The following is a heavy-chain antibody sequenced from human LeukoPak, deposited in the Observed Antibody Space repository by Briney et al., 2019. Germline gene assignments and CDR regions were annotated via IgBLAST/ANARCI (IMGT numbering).Heavy chain of an antibody. CDR2: IKTKTEGGTT. CDR1: GFTFSSYW. Sequence: GGSLRLSCAASGFTFSSYWMSWVRQAPGKGLEWVGRIKTKTEGGTTDYAAPVKGRFTISRDDSKNTVYLQMNSLKTEDTAVYYCASYGSGSHDYWGQGSLVTVSS. CDR3: ASYGSGSHDY. V-gene: IGHV3-15*01. J-gene: IGHJ4*02. D-gene: IGHD3-10*01.